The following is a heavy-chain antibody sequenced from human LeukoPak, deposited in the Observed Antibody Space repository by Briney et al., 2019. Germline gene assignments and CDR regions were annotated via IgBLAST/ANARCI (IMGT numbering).Heavy chain of an antibody. CDR1: GYTFTGNY. CDR2: INPNSGGT. V-gene: IGHV1-2*06. Sequence: ASVKVSCKASGYTFTGNYMHWVRQAPGQGLEWMGRINPNSGGTNYAQKFQGRVTMTRDTSISTAYMELSRLRSDDTAVYYCARATRGITGTTSDYWGQGTLVTVSS. CDR3: ARATRGITGTTSDY. J-gene: IGHJ4*02. D-gene: IGHD1-20*01.